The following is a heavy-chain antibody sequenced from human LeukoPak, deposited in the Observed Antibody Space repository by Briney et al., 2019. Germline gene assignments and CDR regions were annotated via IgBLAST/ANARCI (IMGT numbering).Heavy chain of an antibody. V-gene: IGHV3-21*01. J-gene: IGHJ4*02. Sequence: GGSLRLSCAASGFTFSSYEMNWVRQAPGKGLEWVSSISSSSSNIYYADSVKGRFTISRDNAKKSLYLQMNSLRAEDTAVYYCARQGVGYDEPIDYWGQGTLVTVSS. D-gene: IGHD5-12*01. CDR1: GFTFSSYE. CDR3: ARQGVGYDEPIDY. CDR2: ISSSSSNI.